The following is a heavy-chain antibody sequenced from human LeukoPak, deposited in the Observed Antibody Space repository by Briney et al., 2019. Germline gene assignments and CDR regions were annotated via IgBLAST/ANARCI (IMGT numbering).Heavy chain of an antibody. D-gene: IGHD3-10*01. CDR1: GGSISSSSYY. J-gene: IGHJ4*02. CDR2: IYYSGST. CDR3: ARTGTMVRGVIKRPHFDY. V-gene: IGHV4-39*07. Sequence: SETLSLTCTVSGGSISSSSYYWGWIRQPPGKGLEWIGSIYYSGSTYYNPSLKSRVTISVDTSKNQFSLKLSSVTAADTAVYYCARTGTMVRGVIKRPHFDYRGQGTLVTVSS.